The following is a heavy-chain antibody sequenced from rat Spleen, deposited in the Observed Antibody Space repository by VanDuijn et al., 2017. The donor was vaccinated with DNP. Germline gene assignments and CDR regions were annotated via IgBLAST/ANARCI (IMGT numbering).Heavy chain of an antibody. D-gene: IGHD1-4*01. V-gene: IGHV5-20*01. J-gene: IGHJ2*01. CDR3: ASRPPPTRGPFDY. Sequence: EVQLVASGGGLVQPGRSLKLSCEVSGFTFSDYYMAWVRQAPAKGLEWVAFITYDGYSTYYRDSVKGRFTISRDNAKSTLYLQMDSLRSEDTATDYCASRPPPTRGPFDYWGQGVAVTVSS. CDR1: GFTFSDYY. CDR2: ITYDGYST.